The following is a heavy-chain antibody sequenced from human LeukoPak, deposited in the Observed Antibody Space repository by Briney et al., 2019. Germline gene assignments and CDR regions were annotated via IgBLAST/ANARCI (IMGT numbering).Heavy chain of an antibody. CDR1: GFTFSSYG. V-gene: IGHV3-30*02. CDR3: AKNVWGTSPYYFDY. D-gene: IGHD3-16*01. Sequence: GGSLRLSCAASGFTFSSYGMHWVRQAPGKGLEWVAFIRYDGSNKYYADSVKGRFTISRDNFKNIGYLQMNSLRAEDTAVYYCAKNVWGTSPYYFDYWGQGTLVTVSS. J-gene: IGHJ4*02. CDR2: IRYDGSNK.